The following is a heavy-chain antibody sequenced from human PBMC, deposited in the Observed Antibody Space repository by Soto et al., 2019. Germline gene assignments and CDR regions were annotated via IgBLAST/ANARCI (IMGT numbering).Heavy chain of an antibody. D-gene: IGHD6-25*01. J-gene: IGHJ4*02. CDR1: GGTFSSYA. Sequence: QVQLVQSGAEVKKPGSSVKVSCKASGGTFSSYAISWVRQTPGQGLEWRGGIIPIFGTASYAQKVQGRVTITEDESTSTAYMELSRLRSADTDVYYCARHQGDGYKPVLGYWGQGTLVTVSS. CDR3: ARHQGDGYKPVLGY. CDR2: IIPIFGTA. V-gene: IGHV1-69*12.